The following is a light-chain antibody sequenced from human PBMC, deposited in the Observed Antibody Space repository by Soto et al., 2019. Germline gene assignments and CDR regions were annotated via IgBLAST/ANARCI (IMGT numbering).Light chain of an antibody. CDR3: QQRSNWPLT. CDR1: QSVSSY. Sequence: EIVLTPSPATLSLSPGERATLSCRASQSVSSYLAWYQQKPGQAPRLLIYDASNRATGIPARFSGSGSGTDFTLTISSLEPEDFAVYYCQQRSNWPLTFRGGTKVEIK. J-gene: IGKJ4*01. V-gene: IGKV3-11*01. CDR2: DAS.